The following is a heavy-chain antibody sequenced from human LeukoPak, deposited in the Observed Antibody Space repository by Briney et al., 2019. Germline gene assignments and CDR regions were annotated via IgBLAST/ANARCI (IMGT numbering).Heavy chain of an antibody. CDR2: IRSKAYGGTT. D-gene: IGHD5-12*01. CDR1: GFTFGDYA. CDR3: TRDSLYGGYADYFDY. J-gene: IGHJ4*02. V-gene: IGHV3-49*03. Sequence: PGGSLRLSCTASGFTFGDYAMSWFRQAPGKGLEWVGFIRSKAYGGTTEYAASVKGRFTISRDDSKSIAYLQMNSLKTEDTAVYYCTRDSLYGGYADYFDYWGQGTLVTVSS.